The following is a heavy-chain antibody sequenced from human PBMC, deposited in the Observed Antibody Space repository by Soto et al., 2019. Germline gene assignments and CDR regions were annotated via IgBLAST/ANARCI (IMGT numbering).Heavy chain of an antibody. D-gene: IGHD1-1*01. J-gene: IGHJ3*01. CDR2: ITAGGTT. CDR1: GFTFSNYA. V-gene: IGHV3-23*01. Sequence: EVKVLDSGGGLVQPGGSLRLSCAVSGFTFSNYAMSWVRQAPGKGLEWVSHITAGGTTYYADSVKGRFIISRDISRNTLYLEMKSLRARDTALYLRAEFFQMDWNHHGFHGWGQGTMVTVSS. CDR3: AEFFQMDWNHHGFHG.